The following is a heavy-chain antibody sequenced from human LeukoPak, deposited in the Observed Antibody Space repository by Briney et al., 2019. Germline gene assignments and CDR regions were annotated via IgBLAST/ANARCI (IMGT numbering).Heavy chain of an antibody. CDR2: IYTSGST. V-gene: IGHV4-4*07. CDR1: GDPIRRYY. Sequence: SVTLSLTCTVCGDPIRRYYWSWIPQPAGKGLEWSVRIYTSGSTKYNTSLKRRVTMSVATSKNQFSLKLSSVAAADTAVYYCARVKGAYKGMVYANWFDPWGQGTLVTVSS. CDR3: ARVKGAYKGMVYANWFDP. D-gene: IGHD2-8*01. J-gene: IGHJ5*02.